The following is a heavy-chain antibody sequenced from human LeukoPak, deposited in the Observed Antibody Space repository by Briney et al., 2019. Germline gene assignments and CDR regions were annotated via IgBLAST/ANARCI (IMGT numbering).Heavy chain of an antibody. D-gene: IGHD3-22*01. J-gene: IGHJ6*03. CDR3: AKDLYYYDSSSYMDV. CDR2: ISGNGGST. V-gene: IGHV3-23*01. CDR1: GFTFSSYA. Sequence: GGSLRLSCAASGFTFSSYAMSWVRQAPGKGLEWVSAISGNGGSTYYADSVKGRFTISRDNSKNTLYLQMNSLRAEDTAVYYCAKDLYYYDSSSYMDVWGKGTTVTVSS.